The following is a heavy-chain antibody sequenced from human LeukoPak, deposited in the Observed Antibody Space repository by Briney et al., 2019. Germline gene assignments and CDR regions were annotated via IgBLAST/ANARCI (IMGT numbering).Heavy chain of an antibody. V-gene: IGHV3-23*01. CDR3: ARGAYYDFWSGPQYGMDV. Sequence: GGSLRLSCAASGFTFSSYAMSWVRQAPGKGLEWVSAISGSGGSTYYADSVKGRFTISRDNSKNTLYLQMNSLRAEDTAVYYCARGAYYDFWSGPQYGMDVWGQGTTVTVSS. J-gene: IGHJ6*02. CDR1: GFTFSSYA. CDR2: ISGSGGST. D-gene: IGHD3-3*01.